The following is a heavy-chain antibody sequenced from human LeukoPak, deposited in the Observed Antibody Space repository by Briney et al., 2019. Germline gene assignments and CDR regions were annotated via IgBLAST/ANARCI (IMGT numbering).Heavy chain of an antibody. V-gene: IGHV4-39*07. D-gene: IGHD3-10*01. J-gene: IGHJ4*02. CDR1: GGSISSSSYY. CDR3: ARDGEPMVRGVIQ. CDR2: IYYSGST. Sequence: PSETLSLTCTVSGGSISSSSYYWGWIRQPPGKGLEWIGSIYYSGSTYYNPSLKSRVTISVDTSKNQFSLKLSSVTAADTAVYYCARDGEPMVRGVIQWGQGTLVTVSS.